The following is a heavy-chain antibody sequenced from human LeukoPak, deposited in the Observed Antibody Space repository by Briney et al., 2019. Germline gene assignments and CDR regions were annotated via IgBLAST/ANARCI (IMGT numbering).Heavy chain of an antibody. J-gene: IGHJ6*02. V-gene: IGHV4-34*01. Sequence: PSETLSLTCTVSGGSISSYYWSWIRQPPGKGLEWIGEINHSGSTNYNPSLKSRVTISVDTSKNQFSLKLSSVTAADTAVYYCARGGPIAAAGSVYYYGMDVWGQGTTVTVSS. D-gene: IGHD6-13*01. CDR3: ARGGPIAAAGSVYYYGMDV. CDR1: GGSISSYY. CDR2: INHSGST.